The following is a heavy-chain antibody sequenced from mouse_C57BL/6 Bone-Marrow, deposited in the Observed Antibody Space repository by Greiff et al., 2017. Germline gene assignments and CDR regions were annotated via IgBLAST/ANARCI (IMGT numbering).Heavy chain of an antibody. CDR1: GYTFTSYG. V-gene: IGHV1-58*01. CDR3: ASPIYYYGSIYAMDY. J-gene: IGHJ4*01. CDR2: IYIGNGYT. D-gene: IGHD1-1*01. Sequence: EVQLQESGAELVRPGSSVKMSCKTSGYTFTSYGINWVKQRPGQGLEWIGYIYIGNGYTEYNEKFKGKATLTSDTSSSAAYMQLSSLKSEDSAIYFCASPIYYYGSIYAMDYWGQGTSVTVSS.